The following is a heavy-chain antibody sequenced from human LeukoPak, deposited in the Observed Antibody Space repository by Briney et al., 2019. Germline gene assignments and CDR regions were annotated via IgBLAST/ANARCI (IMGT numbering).Heavy chain of an antibody. CDR1: GYTVTSYY. J-gene: IGHJ4*02. CDR3: ARGPGTTVMN. Sequence: ASVKVSCKASGYTVTSYYMHWVRQAPGQGLEWMGILNPSGGSSSYAQKFQGRATLTRATSASTVYMELSSLRSEDTAVYYCARGPGTTVMNWGQGTLVTVSS. D-gene: IGHD4-17*01. V-gene: IGHV1-46*01. CDR2: LNPSGGSS.